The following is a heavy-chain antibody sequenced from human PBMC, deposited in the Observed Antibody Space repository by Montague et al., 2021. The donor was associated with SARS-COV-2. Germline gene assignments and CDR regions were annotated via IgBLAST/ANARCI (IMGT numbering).Heavy chain of an antibody. CDR2: IYTSGST. Sequence: SETLSLTCIVSGGSISSYYWSWIRQPAGKGLEWIGRIYTSGSTNYNPSLKSRVTMSVDTSKNQFSLKLSSVTAADTAVYYCARDNPILWFGETYAFDIWGQGTMVTVSS. CDR3: ARDNPILWFGETYAFDI. CDR1: GGSISSYY. D-gene: IGHD3-10*01. J-gene: IGHJ3*02. V-gene: IGHV4-4*07.